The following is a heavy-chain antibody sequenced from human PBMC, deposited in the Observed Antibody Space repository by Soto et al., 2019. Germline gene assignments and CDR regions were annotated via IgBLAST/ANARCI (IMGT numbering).Heavy chain of an antibody. V-gene: IGHV4-39*01. CDR2: IYYRGTT. CDR1: GGSISSDNCL. CDR3: GRRREDSKEKSFDY. Sequence: PSETLSLTCTVSGGSISSDNCLWGWIRQPPGKGLEWIGNIYYRGTTYYNPSLKSRVTISVDTSKNQFSLKLSSVTAADTAVYYWGRRREDSKEKSFDYGAREPLVTVPS. D-gene: IGHD3-22*01. J-gene: IGHJ4*02.